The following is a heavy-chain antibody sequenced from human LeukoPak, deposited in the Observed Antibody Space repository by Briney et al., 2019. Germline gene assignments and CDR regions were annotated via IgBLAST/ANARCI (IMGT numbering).Heavy chain of an antibody. V-gene: IGHV4-34*01. D-gene: IGHD6-19*01. CDR2: INHSGST. CDR3: AREQWLVWEVYYYYGMDV. J-gene: IGHJ6*02. CDR1: GGSFSGYY. Sequence: SETLSLTCAVYGGSFSGYYWSWIRQPPGKGLEWIGEINHSGSTNYNPSLKSRVTISVDTSKNHFSLKLSSVTAADTAVYYCAREQWLVWEVYYYYGMDVWGQGTTVTVSS.